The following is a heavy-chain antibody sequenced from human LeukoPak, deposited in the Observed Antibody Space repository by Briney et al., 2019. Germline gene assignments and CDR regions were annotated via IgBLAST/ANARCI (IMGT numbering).Heavy chain of an antibody. D-gene: IGHD3-10*01. CDR1: GGSISSGGYY. J-gene: IGHJ3*02. Sequence: PSQTLSLTCTVSGGSISSGGYYWSWIRQPPGKGLEWIGYIYHSGSTYYNPSLKSRVTISVDRSKNQFSLKLSSVTAADTAVYYCAREPDMVREEGGAFDIWGQGTMVTVSS. CDR2: IYHSGST. V-gene: IGHV4-30-2*01. CDR3: AREPDMVREEGGAFDI.